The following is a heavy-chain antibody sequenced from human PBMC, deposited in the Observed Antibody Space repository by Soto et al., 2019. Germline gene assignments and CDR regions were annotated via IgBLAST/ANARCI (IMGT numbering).Heavy chain of an antibody. CDR1: GGSFSGYY. J-gene: IGHJ4*02. CDR2: INHSGST. D-gene: IGHD1-26*01. Sequence: QVQLQQWGAGLLKPSETLSLTCAVYGGSFSGYYWSWIRQPPGKGLEWIGEINHSGSTNYNQSLKSRVTISVDTSKNQFSLKLSSVTAADTAVYYCARAARRGYSGSLDYWGQGTLVTVSS. V-gene: IGHV4-34*01. CDR3: ARAARRGYSGSLDY.